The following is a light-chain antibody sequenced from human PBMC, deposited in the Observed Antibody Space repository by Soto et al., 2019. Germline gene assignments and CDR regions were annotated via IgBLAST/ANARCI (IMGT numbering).Light chain of an antibody. CDR1: QSVLYSSNNKNY. V-gene: IGKV4-1*01. J-gene: IGKJ1*01. Sequence: DILMTQSPDSLAVSLAERATINCKSSQSVLYSSNNKNYLAWYQQKPGQPPKLLIYWASTRESGVPDRFSGSGSGTDFTLTISSLQAEDVAVYYCQQYYSTPQTFGQGTKVDIK. CDR3: QQYYSTPQT. CDR2: WAS.